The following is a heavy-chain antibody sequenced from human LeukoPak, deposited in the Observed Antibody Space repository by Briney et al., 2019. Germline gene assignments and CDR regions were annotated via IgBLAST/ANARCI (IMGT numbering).Heavy chain of an antibody. Sequence: ASVKVSCKASGYTFTSYGISWVRQAPGQGLEWMGWISAYNGNTNYAQKLQGRVTMTTDTSTSTAYMELRSPRSDDTAVYYCARDLRYCSSTSCCVLSYWGQGTLVTVSS. J-gene: IGHJ4*02. CDR1: GYTFTSYG. D-gene: IGHD2-2*01. CDR2: ISAYNGNT. CDR3: ARDLRYCSSTSCCVLSY. V-gene: IGHV1-18*01.